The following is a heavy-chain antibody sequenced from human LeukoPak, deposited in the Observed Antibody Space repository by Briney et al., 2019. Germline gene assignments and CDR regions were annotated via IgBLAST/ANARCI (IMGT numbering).Heavy chain of an antibody. Sequence: PGGSLRLSCAASGFTFRNYWMSWVRQAPGKGLEWVANIEEDGSEKLYVDSVKGRFTISRDNAKNSLYLQSLYLQMNSLRAEDTAVYYCAKDFRRAEDEMMDYWGQGTLVTVSS. J-gene: IGHJ4*02. D-gene: IGHD5-24*01. CDR2: IEEDGSEK. V-gene: IGHV3-7*03. CDR3: AKDFRRAEDEMMDY. CDR1: GFTFRNYW.